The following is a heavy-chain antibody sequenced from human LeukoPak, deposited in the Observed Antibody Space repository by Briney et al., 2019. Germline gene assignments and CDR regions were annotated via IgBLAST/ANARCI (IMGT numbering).Heavy chain of an antibody. J-gene: IGHJ6*04. CDR3: ARRRANKYAYFPMDV. D-gene: IGHD3-16*01. CDR2: IIPIFNTT. V-gene: IGHV1-69*05. Sequence: RLEWMGGIIPIFNTTNYTKKFQGRVTITTDESTSTAYMELSSVRSEDTAVYYCARRRANKYAYFPMDVWGKGTTVTVSS.